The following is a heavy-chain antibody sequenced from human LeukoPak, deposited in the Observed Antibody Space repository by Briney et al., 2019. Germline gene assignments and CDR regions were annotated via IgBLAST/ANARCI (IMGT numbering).Heavy chain of an antibody. CDR2: IYSDGST. V-gene: IGHV3-53*01. CDR1: GFTVNSNY. Sequence: WVSLRLSCAASGFTVNSNYMSWVRQAPGKGLEWVSVIYSDGSTYYADSVKGRFTISRDNSKNTVFLQLNSLRAEDTAVYYCAKGGGWLYNFDYWGQGTLVTV. CDR3: AKGGGWLYNFDY. J-gene: IGHJ4*02. D-gene: IGHD4-23*01.